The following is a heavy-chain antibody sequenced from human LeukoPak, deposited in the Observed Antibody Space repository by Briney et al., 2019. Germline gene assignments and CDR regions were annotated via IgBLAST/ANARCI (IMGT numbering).Heavy chain of an antibody. V-gene: IGHV3-30*02. CDR3: AKDGSFFYYYMDV. D-gene: IGHD3-3*01. J-gene: IGHJ6*03. Sequence: GGSLRLSCAASGFTFSSYGMHWVRQAPGKGLEWVAFIRYDGSNKYYADSVRGRFTISRDNSKNTLYLQMNSLRAEDTAVYYCAKDGSFFYYYMDVWGKGTTVTVSS. CDR2: IRYDGSNK. CDR1: GFTFSSYG.